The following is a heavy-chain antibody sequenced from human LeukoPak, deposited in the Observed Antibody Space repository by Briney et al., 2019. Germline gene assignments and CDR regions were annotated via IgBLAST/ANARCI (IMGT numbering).Heavy chain of an antibody. Sequence: SSVKVSCKASGGTFSSYAISWVRQAPGQGLEWMGRIIPIFGTANYAQKFQGRDTITTDESTSTAYMELSSLRSEDTAVYYCARDSSIAVAGTLDYWGQGTLVTVSS. D-gene: IGHD6-19*01. CDR3: ARDSSIAVAGTLDY. V-gene: IGHV1-69*05. CDR2: IIPIFGTA. J-gene: IGHJ4*02. CDR1: GGTFSSYA.